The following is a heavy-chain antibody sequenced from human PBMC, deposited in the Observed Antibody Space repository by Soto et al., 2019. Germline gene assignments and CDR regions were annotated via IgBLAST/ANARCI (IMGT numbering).Heavy chain of an antibody. V-gene: IGHV3-48*02. D-gene: IGHD1-26*01. CDR3: ARSGSNRLDY. CDR2: ISSSSSTV. CDR1: GFTISSYS. Sequence: HPGGSLRLSCVASGFTISSYSMNWVRQAPGKGLEWVSYISSSSSTVHYADSVKGRSTISRDDAKNSLYLQMNSLRDEDTAVYYCARSGSNRLDYWGQGTLVTVSS. J-gene: IGHJ4*02.